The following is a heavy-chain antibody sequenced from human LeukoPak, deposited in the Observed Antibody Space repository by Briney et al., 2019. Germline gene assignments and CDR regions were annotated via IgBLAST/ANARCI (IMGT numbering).Heavy chain of an antibody. J-gene: IGHJ4*02. Sequence: GASVKVSCKASGYTFTSYGISWVRQAPGQGLEWMGWINPNSGGTNYAQKFQGRVTMTRDTSISTAYMELSRLRSDDTAVYYCARVVPYCDILTGYPPFDYWGQGTLVTVSS. D-gene: IGHD3-9*01. V-gene: IGHV1-2*02. CDR3: ARVVPYCDILTGYPPFDY. CDR1: GYTFTSYG. CDR2: INPNSGGT.